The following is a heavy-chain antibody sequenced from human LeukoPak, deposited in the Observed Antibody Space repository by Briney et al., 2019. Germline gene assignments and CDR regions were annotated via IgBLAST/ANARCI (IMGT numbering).Heavy chain of an antibody. CDR1: GLSISHYY. Sequence: PSDTLSLTYNVSGLSISHYYWTWIRQPPGKGLEWIGFIYYRGSTNYNSSLKSRVTMSVDASKSQFSLQLRSVTAADTAVYYCARSQWPPRFDSWGQGILVTVSS. J-gene: IGHJ4*02. CDR2: IYYRGST. D-gene: IGHD6-19*01. CDR3: ARSQWPPRFDS. V-gene: IGHV4-59*07.